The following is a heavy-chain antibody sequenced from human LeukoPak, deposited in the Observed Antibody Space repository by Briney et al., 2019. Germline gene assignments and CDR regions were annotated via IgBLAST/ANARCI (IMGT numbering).Heavy chain of an antibody. Sequence: PGGSLRLSCAASGFTFSNYGMHWVRQAPGKGLEWVAVISSDGSNKFYADSVKGRFTISGDNSKNTLHLQMNSLRAEDTALYYCAKDQDVAAAGTWGSIDYWGQGTLVTVSS. CDR2: ISSDGSNK. CDR1: GFTFSNYG. D-gene: IGHD6-13*01. V-gene: IGHV3-30*18. J-gene: IGHJ4*02. CDR3: AKDQDVAAAGTWGSIDY.